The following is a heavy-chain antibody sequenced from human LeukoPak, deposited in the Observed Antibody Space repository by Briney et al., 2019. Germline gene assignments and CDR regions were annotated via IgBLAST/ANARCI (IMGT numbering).Heavy chain of an antibody. CDR1: GLTFSSYW. D-gene: IGHD3-3*01. CDR3: ARDQLTIFGQGMDV. V-gene: IGHV3-33*08. J-gene: IGHJ6*02. CDR2: IWYDGSNK. Sequence: GGSLRLSCAASGLTFSSYWMHWVRQAPGKGLEWVAVIWYDGSNKYYADSVKGRFTISRDNSKNTLYLQMNSLRAEDTAVYYCARDQLTIFGQGMDVWGQGTTVTVSS.